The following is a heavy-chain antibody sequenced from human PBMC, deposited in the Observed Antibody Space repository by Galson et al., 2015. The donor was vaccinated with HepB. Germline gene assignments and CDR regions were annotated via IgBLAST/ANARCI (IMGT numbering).Heavy chain of an antibody. CDR1: GFSFNFYT. CDR2: IRTNGVTT. V-gene: IGHV3-64*04. D-gene: IGHD6-19*01. CDR3: ARAILSLRIAVAGPVYGMDV. J-gene: IGHJ6*02. Sequence: SLRLSCAASGFSFNFYTMYWVRQAPGKGLEYVSSIRTNGVTTDYADSVRGRFTISRDNSKNTLYLQMNSLRAEDTAVYYCARAILSLRIAVAGPVYGMDVWGQGTTVTVSS.